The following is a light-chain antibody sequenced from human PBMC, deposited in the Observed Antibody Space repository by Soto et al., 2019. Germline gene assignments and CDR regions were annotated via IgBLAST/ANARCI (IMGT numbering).Light chain of an antibody. CDR2: KAS. J-gene: IGKJ5*01. V-gene: IGKV1-5*03. Sequence: DSQMTQSPSTVSASVGDRVTITCRASQSVTTWLAWYQQKPGKAPKLLIYKASNLESGLPSRFSGSGSGTEFTLTISSLQSDDFATYYCQQYSSYPITFGQGTRLEI. CDR3: QQYSSYPIT. CDR1: QSVTTW.